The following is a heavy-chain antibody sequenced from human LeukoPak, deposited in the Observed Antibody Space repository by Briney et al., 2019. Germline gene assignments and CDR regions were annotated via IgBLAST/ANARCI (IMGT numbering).Heavy chain of an antibody. J-gene: IGHJ4*02. CDR1: GFTFSSYA. Sequence: GGSLSLSCAASGFTFSSYAMGWVRQAPGKGLEWVSAISGGGDSTYYEDSVRGRFTISRDNSKNTLYLQMNTLRAEDTAVYYCARGAIVVVTAELDYWGQGTLVTVSS. D-gene: IGHD2-21*02. V-gene: IGHV3-23*01. CDR3: ARGAIVVVTAELDY. CDR2: ISGGGDST.